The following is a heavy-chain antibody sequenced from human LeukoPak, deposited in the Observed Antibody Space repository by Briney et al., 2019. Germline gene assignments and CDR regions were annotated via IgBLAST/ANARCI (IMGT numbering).Heavy chain of an antibody. J-gene: IGHJ4*02. Sequence: GGSLRLSCAASGFTFSSYGMHWVRQAPGKGLEWVAFIRYDGSNKYYADSVKGRFTISRDNSKNTLYLQMNSLRAEDTAVYYCAREYCGGDCYSLTIGYWGQGTLVIVSS. V-gene: IGHV3-30*02. CDR3: AREYCGGDCYSLTIGY. D-gene: IGHD2-21*01. CDR2: IRYDGSNK. CDR1: GFTFSSYG.